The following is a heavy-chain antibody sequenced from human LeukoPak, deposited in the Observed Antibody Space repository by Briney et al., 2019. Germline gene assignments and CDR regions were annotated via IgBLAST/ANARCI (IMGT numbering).Heavy chain of an antibody. CDR2: IWYDGGNK. Sequence: GRSLRLSCAASGFTFSNYGMHWVRQAPGKGLEWVAVIWYDGGNKYYADSVKGRFTISRDNSKNTLYLQMNSLSVEDTAVYYCARVGYYASGPFSYFDYWGQGTLVTVSS. CDR1: GFTFSNYG. J-gene: IGHJ4*02. D-gene: IGHD3-10*01. V-gene: IGHV3-33*01. CDR3: ARVGYYASGPFSYFDY.